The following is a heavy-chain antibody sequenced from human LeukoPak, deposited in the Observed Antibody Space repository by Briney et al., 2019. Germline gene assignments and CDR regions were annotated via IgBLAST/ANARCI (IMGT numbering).Heavy chain of an antibody. D-gene: IGHD6-19*01. Sequence: GGSLRLSCAASGFTFSISAMSWVRQAPGRGLEWVSSISGTDDSTYYADSVKGRFTVSRDNSKYTLSLQMDSLRAEDTAVYYCAKRRSAVAGPRYFDYWGQGTLVTVSS. CDR1: GFTFSISA. CDR2: ISGTDDST. V-gene: IGHV3-23*01. CDR3: AKRRSAVAGPRYFDY. J-gene: IGHJ4*02.